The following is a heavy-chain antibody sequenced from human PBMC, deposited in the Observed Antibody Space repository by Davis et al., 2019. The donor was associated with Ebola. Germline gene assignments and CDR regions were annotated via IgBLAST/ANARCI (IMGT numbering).Heavy chain of an antibody. Sequence: AASVKVSCKASGYTFTSYYMHWVRQAPGQGLEWMGIINPSGGSTSYAQKFQGRVTMTRDTSTSTVYMELSSLRSDDTAVYYCARDQARGYSFRYYYYGMDVWGKGTTVTVSS. J-gene: IGHJ6*04. D-gene: IGHD5-18*01. CDR3: ARDQARGYSFRYYYYGMDV. V-gene: IGHV1-46*01. CDR2: INPSGGST. CDR1: GYTFTSYY.